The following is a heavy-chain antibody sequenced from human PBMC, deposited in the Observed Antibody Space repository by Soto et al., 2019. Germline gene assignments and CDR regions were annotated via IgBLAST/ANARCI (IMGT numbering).Heavy chain of an antibody. Sequence: GASVKVYCKASGYTFTSYYMHWVRQAPGQGLEWMGIINPSGGSTSYAQKFQGRVTMTRDTSTSTVYMELSSLRSEDTAVYYCARDQVPHSSGYLWYFDYWGQGTLVTVSS. CDR1: GYTFTSYY. V-gene: IGHV1-46*01. J-gene: IGHJ4*02. CDR2: INPSGGST. D-gene: IGHD3-22*01. CDR3: ARDQVPHSSGYLWYFDY.